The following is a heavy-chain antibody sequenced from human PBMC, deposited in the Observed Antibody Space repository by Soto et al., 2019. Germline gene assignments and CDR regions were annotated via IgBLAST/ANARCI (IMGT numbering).Heavy chain of an antibody. CDR1: GFTFSSYS. CDR3: AKDRFSSGWYGYFDY. J-gene: IGHJ4*02. Sequence: GGSLRLSCAASGFTFSSYSMNWVRQAPGKGLEWVSSISSSSSYIYYADSVKGRFTISRDNAKNSLYLQMNSLRAEDTAVYYCAKDRFSSGWYGYFDYWGQGTLVTVSS. V-gene: IGHV3-21*01. CDR2: ISSSSSYI. D-gene: IGHD6-19*01.